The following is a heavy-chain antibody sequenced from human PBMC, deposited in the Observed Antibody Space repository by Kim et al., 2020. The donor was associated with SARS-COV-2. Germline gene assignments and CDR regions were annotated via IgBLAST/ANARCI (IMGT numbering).Heavy chain of an antibody. CDR1: GYTFTSYG. CDR2: ISAYNGNT. J-gene: IGHJ4*02. Sequence: ASVKVSCKASGYTFTSYGISWVRQAPGQGLEWMGWISAYNGNTNYAQKLQGRVTMTTDTSTSTAYMELRSLRSDDTAVYYCARPYYDSSGFSLGYYFDYWGQGTLVTVSS. CDR3: ARPYYDSSGFSLGYYFDY. D-gene: IGHD3-22*01. V-gene: IGHV1-18*01.